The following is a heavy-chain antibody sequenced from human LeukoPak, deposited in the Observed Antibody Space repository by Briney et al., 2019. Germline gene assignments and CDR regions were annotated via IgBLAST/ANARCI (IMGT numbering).Heavy chain of an antibody. D-gene: IGHD3-22*01. V-gene: IGHV4-34*01. CDR2: ISHSGST. J-gene: IGHJ4*02. CDR1: GGSFSDYY. Sequence: SETLSLTCAVYGGSFSDYYWSWIRQPPGKGLEWIGEISHSGSTNYNPSLKSRVTISVDTSKNQFSLKLSSVTAADTAVFYCARGHDSSGYYCFDYWGQGTLVTVSS. CDR3: ARGHDSSGYYCFDY.